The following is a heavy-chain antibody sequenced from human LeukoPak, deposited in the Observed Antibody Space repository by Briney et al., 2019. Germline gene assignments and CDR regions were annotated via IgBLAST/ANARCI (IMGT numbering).Heavy chain of an antibody. CDR2: IDSGGST. J-gene: IGHJ4*02. CDR3: ARITK. Sequence: PGGSLRLSCAASGFTVSSTYMVWVRQAPGKGLEWVSVIDSGGSTDHADSVRGRFTISRDNFKNTLYLQMNSLRVEDTAVYYCARITKWGQGTLVTVSS. D-gene: IGHD2-2*01. CDR1: GFTVSSTY. V-gene: IGHV3-66*01.